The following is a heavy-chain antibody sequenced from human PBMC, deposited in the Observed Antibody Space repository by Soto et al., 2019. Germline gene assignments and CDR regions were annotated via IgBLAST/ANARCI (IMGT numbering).Heavy chain of an antibody. J-gene: IGHJ4*02. D-gene: IGHD5-18*01. V-gene: IGHV4-31*03. CDR3: ARDRRIQLWPTFDY. CDR2: IYYSGST. Sequence: SETLSLTCTVSGGSISSGGYYWSWIRQHPGKGLEWIGYIYYSGSTYYNPSLKSRVTISVDTSKNQFSLKLSSVTAADTAVYYCARDRRIQLWPTFDYWGQGTLVTVSS. CDR1: GGSISSGGYY.